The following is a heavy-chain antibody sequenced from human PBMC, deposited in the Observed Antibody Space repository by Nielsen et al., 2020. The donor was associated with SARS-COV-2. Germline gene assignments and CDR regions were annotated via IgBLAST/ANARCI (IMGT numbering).Heavy chain of an antibody. J-gene: IGHJ6*02. V-gene: IGHV4-34*01. Sequence: SETLSLTCAVYGGSFSGYYWSWIRQPPGKGLEWIGEINHSGSTNYNPSLKSRVTISVDTSKNQLSLKLSSVTAADTAVYYCARDQRWLQLHYYYYGMDVWGQGTTVTVSS. D-gene: IGHD5-24*01. CDR2: INHSGST. CDR1: GGSFSGYY. CDR3: ARDQRWLQLHYYYYGMDV.